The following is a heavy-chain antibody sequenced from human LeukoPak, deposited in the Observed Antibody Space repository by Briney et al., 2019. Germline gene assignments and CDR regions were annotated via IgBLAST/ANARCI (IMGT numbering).Heavy chain of an antibody. V-gene: IGHV3-23*01. D-gene: IGHD6-13*01. J-gene: IGHJ5*02. Sequence: GGSLRLSCAASGFTFSSYGMSWVRQAPGKGLEWVSAISGSGGSTYYADSVKGRFTISGDNSKNTLYLQMNSLRAEDTAVYYCASLYSSSWYDVGWFDPWGQGTLVTVSS. CDR2: ISGSGGST. CDR3: ASLYSSSWYDVGWFDP. CDR1: GFTFSSYG.